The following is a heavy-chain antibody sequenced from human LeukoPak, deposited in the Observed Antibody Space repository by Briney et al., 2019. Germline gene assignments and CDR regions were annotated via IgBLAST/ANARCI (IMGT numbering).Heavy chain of an antibody. J-gene: IGHJ4*02. CDR3: ASLRFLEWLYFDY. CDR1: GGSISSYY. D-gene: IGHD3-3*01. CDR2: IYYSGST. Sequence: SETLSLTCTVSGGSISSYYWSWIRQPPGKGPEWIGYIYYSGSTNYNPSLKSRVTISVDTSKNQFSLKLSSVTAADTAVYYCASLRFLEWLYFDYWGQGTLVTVSS. V-gene: IGHV4-59*01.